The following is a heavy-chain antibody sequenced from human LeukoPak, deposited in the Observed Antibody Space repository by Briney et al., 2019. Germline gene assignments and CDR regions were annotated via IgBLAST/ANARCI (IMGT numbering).Heavy chain of an antibody. CDR2: IYYSGST. Sequence: SETLSLTCTVSGGSISSYYWSWIRQPPGKGLEWIGYIYYSGSTNYNPSLKSRVTISVATSKNQFSLKLSSVTAADTAVYYCATGGSAYAFDIWGQGTMVTVSS. D-gene: IGHD2-15*01. V-gene: IGHV4-59*01. CDR1: GGSISSYY. CDR3: ATGGSAYAFDI. J-gene: IGHJ3*02.